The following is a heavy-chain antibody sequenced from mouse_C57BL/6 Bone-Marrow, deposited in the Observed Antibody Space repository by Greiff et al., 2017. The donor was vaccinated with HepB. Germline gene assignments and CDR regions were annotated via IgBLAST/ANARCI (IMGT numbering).Heavy chain of an antibody. CDR2: ISYDGSN. CDR1: GYSITSGYY. CDR3: ARDDVYAMDY. J-gene: IGHJ4*01. Sequence: EVQLVESGPGLVEPSQSLSLTCSVTGYSITSGYYWNWIRQFPGNKLEWMGYISYDGSNNYNPSLKNRISITRDTSKNQFFLKLNSVTTEDTATYYCARDDVYAMDYWGQGTSVTVSS. V-gene: IGHV3-6*01.